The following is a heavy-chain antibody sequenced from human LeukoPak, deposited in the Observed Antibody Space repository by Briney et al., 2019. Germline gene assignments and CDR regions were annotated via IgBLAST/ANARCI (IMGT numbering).Heavy chain of an antibody. D-gene: IGHD3-16*01. CDR2: INWNGGST. CDR3: ARDPENYDYVWGSSDY. J-gene: IGHJ4*02. Sequence: PGGSLRLSCAAPGFTFDDYGMSWVRQAPGKGLEWVSGINWNGGSTGYADSVKGRFTISRDNAKNSLYLQMNSLRAEDTALYYCARDPENYDYVWGSSDYWGQGTLVTVSS. CDR1: GFTFDDYG. V-gene: IGHV3-20*04.